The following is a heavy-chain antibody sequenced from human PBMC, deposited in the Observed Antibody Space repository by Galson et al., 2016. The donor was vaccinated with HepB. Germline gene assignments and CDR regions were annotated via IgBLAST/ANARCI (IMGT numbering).Heavy chain of an antibody. CDR2: IYFSGAT. Sequence: SETLSLTCTVSGGSISTYYWTWIRQPPGKGLEWIGSIYFSGATKYNPSLKTRVTLSLDKSKNQFALKLTSLTAADTSLYYCARLQWDYNDYFFGYWGQGTLVTVSS. D-gene: IGHD4-17*01. V-gene: IGHV4-59*08. CDR3: ARLQWDYNDYFFGY. CDR1: GGSISTYY. J-gene: IGHJ4*02.